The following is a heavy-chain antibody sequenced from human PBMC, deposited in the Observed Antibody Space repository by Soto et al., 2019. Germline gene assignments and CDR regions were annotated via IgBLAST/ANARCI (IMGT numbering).Heavy chain of an antibody. D-gene: IGHD1-20*01. Sequence: ASVKVSCKASGYTFTSYDINWVRQATGQGLEWMGWMNPNSGNTGYAQKFQGRVTMTRNTSISTAYMELSSLRSEDTAVYYCARVRRYNWNYVDYWGQGTLVTVSS. CDR3: ARVRRYNWNYVDY. V-gene: IGHV1-8*01. CDR2: MNPNSGNT. CDR1: GYTFTSYD. J-gene: IGHJ4*02.